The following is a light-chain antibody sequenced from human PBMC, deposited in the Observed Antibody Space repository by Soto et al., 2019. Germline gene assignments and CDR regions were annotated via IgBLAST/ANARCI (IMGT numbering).Light chain of an antibody. CDR1: QSVSNN. CDR2: GAS. CDR3: QQYNNWPS. Sequence: IVLTQSPGTLSLSPGERATLSYRASQSVSNNYLAWYQQKPGQAPRLLIYGASTRATGIPARFSGSGSGTEFTLTISSLQSEDFAVYYCQQYNNWPSFGPGTKVDIK. J-gene: IGKJ3*01. V-gene: IGKV3-15*01.